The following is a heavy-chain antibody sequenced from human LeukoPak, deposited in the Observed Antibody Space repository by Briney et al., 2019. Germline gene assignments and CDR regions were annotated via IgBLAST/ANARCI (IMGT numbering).Heavy chain of an antibody. J-gene: IGHJ4*02. CDR3: ARGSSWYYEYYFDY. CDR1: GFTFDDYA. V-gene: IGHV3-9*01. CDR2: ISWNSGSI. Sequence: PGGSLRLSCAASGFTFDDYAMHWVRQAPGKGLGWISGISWNSGSIGYADSVKGRFTISRDNAKNSLYLQMNSLRAEDTALYYCARGSSWYYEYYFDYWGQGTLVTVSS. D-gene: IGHD6-13*01.